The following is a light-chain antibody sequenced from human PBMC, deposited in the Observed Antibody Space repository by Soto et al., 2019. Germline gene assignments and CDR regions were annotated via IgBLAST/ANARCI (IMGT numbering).Light chain of an antibody. CDR1: SSDVGTYDY. J-gene: IGLJ1*01. CDR2: GVT. CDR3: SSYAGRSMYV. V-gene: IGLV2-8*01. Sequence: QSVLTQPPSASGSPGQSVTFSCTGTSSDVGTYDYVSWYQQYPGEAPKLLIYGVTRRPSGVPDRFSGSKSGNTAALTVSGLQAEDEAYYYCSSYAGRSMYVFGTGTKVTVL.